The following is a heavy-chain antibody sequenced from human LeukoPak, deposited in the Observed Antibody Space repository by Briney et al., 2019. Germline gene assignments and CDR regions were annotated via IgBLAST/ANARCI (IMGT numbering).Heavy chain of an antibody. CDR2: INPNSGGT. CDR1: GYTFTSYD. J-gene: IGHJ5*02. Sequence: ASVKVSCKASGYTFTSYDINWVRQATGQGLEWMGWINPNSGGTNYAQKFQGRVTMTRDTSISTAYMELSRLRSDDTAVYYCARDRIIGDYVRFDPWGQGTLVTVSS. CDR3: ARDRIIGDYVRFDP. V-gene: IGHV1-2*02. D-gene: IGHD4-17*01.